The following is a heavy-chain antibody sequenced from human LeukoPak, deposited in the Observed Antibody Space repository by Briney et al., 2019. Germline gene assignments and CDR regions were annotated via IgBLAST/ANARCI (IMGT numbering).Heavy chain of an antibody. D-gene: IGHD5-18*01. Sequence: QAGGSLRLSCAASGFKFSSFSMGWVRQAPGKGLEWLSYITSTSSATYYADSLQGRFTISRDNAKNSLYLQINSLRAEDTAVYYCARAIASYGDSAYWGQGALVTVSS. CDR1: GFKFSSFS. V-gene: IGHV3-48*04. J-gene: IGHJ4*02. CDR3: ARAIASYGDSAY. CDR2: ITSTSSAT.